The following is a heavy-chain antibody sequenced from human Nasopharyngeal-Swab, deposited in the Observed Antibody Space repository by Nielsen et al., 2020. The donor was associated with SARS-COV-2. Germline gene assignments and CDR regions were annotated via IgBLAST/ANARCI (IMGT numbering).Heavy chain of an antibody. J-gene: IGHJ4*02. V-gene: IGHV1-18*01. CDR2: ISAYNGNT. CDR1: GYTFTSYG. CDR3: ARAYYYDSSGYYYADY. Sequence: ASVKVSCKASGYTFTSYGNSWVLQAPGQGLEWMGWISAYNGNTNYAQKLQGRVTMTTDTSTSTAYMGLRSLRSDEPAVYYCARAYYYDSSGYYYADYWGQGTLVTVSS. D-gene: IGHD3-22*01.